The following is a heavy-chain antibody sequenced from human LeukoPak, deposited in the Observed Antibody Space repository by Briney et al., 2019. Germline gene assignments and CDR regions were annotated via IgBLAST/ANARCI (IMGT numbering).Heavy chain of an antibody. V-gene: IGHV1-2*06. CDR3: ASQEGIAVAGTLDY. Sequence: ASVKVSCKASGYTFTSYGISWVRQAPGQGLEWMGRINPNSGGTNYAQKFQGRVTMTRDTSISTAYMELSRLRSDDTAVYYCASQEGIAVAGTLDYWGQGTLVTVSS. CDR2: INPNSGGT. D-gene: IGHD6-19*01. J-gene: IGHJ4*02. CDR1: GYTFTSYG.